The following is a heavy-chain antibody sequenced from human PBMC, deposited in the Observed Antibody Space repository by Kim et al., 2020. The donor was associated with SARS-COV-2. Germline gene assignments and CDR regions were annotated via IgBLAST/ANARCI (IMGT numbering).Heavy chain of an antibody. V-gene: IGHV3-48*03. CDR2: ISSSETI. J-gene: IGHJ6*03. D-gene: IGHD1-7*01. Sequence: GGSLRLSCAASGFTCSTYEMDWVRQAPGKGLEWVSYISSSETIYYADSVKGRFSISRDNAKNSLYLQMNSLRAEDTAVYYCVRGRRGGTYMDVWGKGPRSPCP. CDR1: GFTCSTYE. CDR3: VRGRRGGTYMDV.